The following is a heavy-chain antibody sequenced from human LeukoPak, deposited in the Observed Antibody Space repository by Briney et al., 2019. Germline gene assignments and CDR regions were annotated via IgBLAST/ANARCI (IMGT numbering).Heavy chain of an antibody. Sequence: SETLSLTCGVYGGSFSGYHWTWIRLRPGKGLDWIGDIDHSGSAHYDPSLKSRVTISIDTSNKQFSLNLHSATAADTAVYYCARGFPTSSRWFDPWGQGTLVTVSS. V-gene: IGHV4-34*01. CDR2: IDHSGSA. D-gene: IGHD6-6*01. J-gene: IGHJ5*02. CDR3: ARGFPTSSRWFDP. CDR1: GGSFSGYH.